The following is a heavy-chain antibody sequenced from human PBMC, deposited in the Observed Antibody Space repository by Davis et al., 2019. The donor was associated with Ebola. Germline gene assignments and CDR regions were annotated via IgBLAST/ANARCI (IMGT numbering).Heavy chain of an antibody. CDR1: GYTFTSYA. CDR3: ARDRVTVTTNLGFDY. Sequence: ASVKVSCKASGYTFTSYAMHWVRQAPGQRLEWMGWINAGNGNTKYSQKFQGRVTITRDTSASTAYMELSSLRSEDTAVYYCARDRVTVTTNLGFDYWGQGTLVTVSS. J-gene: IGHJ4*02. D-gene: IGHD4-17*01. V-gene: IGHV1-3*01. CDR2: INAGNGNT.